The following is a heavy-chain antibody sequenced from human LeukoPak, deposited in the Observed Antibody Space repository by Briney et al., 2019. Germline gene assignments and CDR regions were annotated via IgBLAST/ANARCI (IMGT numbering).Heavy chain of an antibody. D-gene: IGHD1-26*01. J-gene: IGHJ6*03. Sequence: GGSLRLSCAASAFSVGSNYMTWVRQAPGKGLEWVSYISTSSSTIYYADSVKGRFTISRDNAKNSLYLQMNSLRAEDTAVYYCARDQKRAARILGATTEWVYFYFMDVWGKGTTVTVSS. CDR3: ARDQKRAARILGATTEWVYFYFMDV. CDR2: ISTSSSTI. CDR1: AFSVGSNY. V-gene: IGHV3-48*01.